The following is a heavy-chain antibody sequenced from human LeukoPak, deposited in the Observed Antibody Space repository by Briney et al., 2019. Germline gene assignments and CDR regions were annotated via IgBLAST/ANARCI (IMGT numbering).Heavy chain of an antibody. CDR3: AREGAAEAKNFDY. CDR2: ISPYNGNT. Sequence: GASVKVSCKASGYTFTSYGIIWVRQAPGQGLEWMGWISPYNGNTNYAQKLQGRVTMTTDTSTSTAYMELRSLRSEDTAVYFCAREGAAEAKNFDYWGQGTLVIVSS. CDR1: GYTFTSYG. V-gene: IGHV1-18*01. D-gene: IGHD6-25*01. J-gene: IGHJ4*02.